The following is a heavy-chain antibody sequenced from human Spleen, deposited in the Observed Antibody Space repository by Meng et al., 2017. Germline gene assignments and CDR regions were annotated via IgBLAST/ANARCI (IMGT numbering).Heavy chain of an antibody. CDR2: ISGSGGST. CDR3: AKDQRYYDSSVI. J-gene: IGHJ4*02. V-gene: IGHV3-23*01. D-gene: IGHD3-22*01. Sequence: GESLKISCAASGFTFSSYAMSWVRQAPGKGLEWVSAISGSGGSTYYADSVKGRFTISRDNSKNTLYLQMNSLRAEDTAVYYCAKDQRYYDSSVIWGQGTLVTVSS. CDR1: GFTFSSYA.